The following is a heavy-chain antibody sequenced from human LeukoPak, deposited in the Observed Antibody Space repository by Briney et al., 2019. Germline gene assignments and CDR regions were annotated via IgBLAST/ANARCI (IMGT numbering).Heavy chain of an antibody. CDR1: GGTFSSYA. D-gene: IGHD6-19*01. Sequence: ASVKVSCKASGGTFSSYAISWVRQAPGQGLEWVGGIIPILGIANYAQKFQGRVTITADKSTSTAYMELSSLRSEDTAVYYCARVTAVAGGALIDYWGQGTLVTVSS. J-gene: IGHJ4*02. CDR3: ARVTAVAGGALIDY. V-gene: IGHV1-69*04. CDR2: IIPILGIA.